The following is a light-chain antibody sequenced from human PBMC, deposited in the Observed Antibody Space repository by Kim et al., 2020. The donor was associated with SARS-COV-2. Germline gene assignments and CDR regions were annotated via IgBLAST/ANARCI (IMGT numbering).Light chain of an antibody. J-gene: IGKJ4*01. CDR2: ETS. CDR1: QGVGNS. Sequence: EIVLTQSPATLSLSPGERATLSCRASQGVGNSLAWFQQKPGQAPRLLIFETSNRATGIPARFSGSGSGTAFTLTISSLEPEDFAVYYCQQRYNWPLTFGGGTKVDIK. CDR3: QQRYNWPLT. V-gene: IGKV3D-11*01.